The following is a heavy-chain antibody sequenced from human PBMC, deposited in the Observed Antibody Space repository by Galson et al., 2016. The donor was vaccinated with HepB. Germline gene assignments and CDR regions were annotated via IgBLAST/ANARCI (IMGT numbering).Heavy chain of an antibody. CDR2: ISSSSSYI. J-gene: IGHJ4*02. CDR3: ASGYSYGYFYY. CDR1: GFTFSSYS. V-gene: IGHV3-21*01. Sequence: SLRLSCAASGFTFSSYSMNWVRQAPGKGLEWVSSISSSSSYIYYADSVKGRFTISRDNAQNALYLQMNSLRAEDTAVYYCASGYSYGYFYYWGQGTLVTGSS. D-gene: IGHD5-18*01.